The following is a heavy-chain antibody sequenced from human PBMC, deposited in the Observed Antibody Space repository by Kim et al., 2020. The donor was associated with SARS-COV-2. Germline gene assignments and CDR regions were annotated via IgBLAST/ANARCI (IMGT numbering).Heavy chain of an antibody. Sequence: GRTSYAQKFQGRVTMTRDTSTSTVYMELSSLRSEDTAVYYCARGDSYLDYWGQGTLVTVSS. CDR2: GRT. V-gene: IGHV1-46*01. J-gene: IGHJ4*02. CDR3: ARGDSYLDY.